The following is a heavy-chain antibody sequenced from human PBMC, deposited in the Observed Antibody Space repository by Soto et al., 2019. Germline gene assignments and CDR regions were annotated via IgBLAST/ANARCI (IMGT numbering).Heavy chain of an antibody. D-gene: IGHD3-22*01. Sequence: ASVNVSCKASGYTFTGYYMHWVRQAPGQGLEWMGWINPNSGGTNYAQKFQGWVTMTRDTSISTAYMELSRLRSDDTAVYYCARDGLVTSGYYYLDYYYYGMDVWGQGTTVTVSS. CDR2: INPNSGGT. CDR1: GYTFTGYY. V-gene: IGHV1-2*04. J-gene: IGHJ6*02. CDR3: ARDGLVTSGYYYLDYYYYGMDV.